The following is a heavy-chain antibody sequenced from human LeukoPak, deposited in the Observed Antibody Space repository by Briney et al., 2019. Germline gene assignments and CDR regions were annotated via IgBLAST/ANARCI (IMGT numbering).Heavy chain of an antibody. V-gene: IGHV1-8*01. CDR2: MNPNSGNT. CDR3: AGKRYCSGGSCYSWRNWFDP. CDR1: GYTFTSYD. Sequence: PGASVKVSCKASGYTFTSYDINWVRQATGQGLEWMGWMNPNSGNTGYAQKFQGRVTMTRNTSISTAYMELSSLRSEDTAVYYCAGKRYCSGGSCYSWRNWFDPWGQGTLVTVSS. J-gene: IGHJ5*02. D-gene: IGHD2-15*01.